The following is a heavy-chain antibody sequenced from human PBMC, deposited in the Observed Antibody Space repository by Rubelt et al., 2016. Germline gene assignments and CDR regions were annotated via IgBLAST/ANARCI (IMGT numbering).Heavy chain of an antibody. V-gene: IGHV4-31*03. CDR2: IYYSGST. D-gene: IGHD3-22*01. Sequence: QVQLQESGPGLVKPSQTLSLTCTVSGGSISSGGYYWSWIRQHPGKGLEWIGYIYYSGSTYYNPSLKSRVTISVDPSKNQFCLKLSSVTAADTAVYYCARFPSYYYDSSGLDFDYWGQGTLVTVSS. CDR1: GGSISSGGYY. J-gene: IGHJ4*02. CDR3: ARFPSYYYDSSGLDFDY.